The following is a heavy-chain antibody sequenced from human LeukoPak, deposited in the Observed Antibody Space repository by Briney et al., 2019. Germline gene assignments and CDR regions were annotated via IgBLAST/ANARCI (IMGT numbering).Heavy chain of an antibody. J-gene: IGHJ5*02. CDR3: TRDRSWFGELYSNWFDP. D-gene: IGHD3-10*01. CDR2: IRSKAYGGTT. CDR1: GFTFGDYA. V-gene: IGHV3-49*03. Sequence: PGGSLRLSCTASGFTFGDYAMSWFRQAPGKGLEWVGFIRSKAYGGTTEYAASVKGRFTISRDDSKSIAYLQMNSLETEDTAVYYCTRDRSWFGELYSNWFDPWGQGTLVTVSS.